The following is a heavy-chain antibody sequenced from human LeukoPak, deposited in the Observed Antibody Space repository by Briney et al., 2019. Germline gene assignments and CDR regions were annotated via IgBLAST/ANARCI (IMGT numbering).Heavy chain of an antibody. V-gene: IGHV3-30*02. J-gene: IGHJ4*02. CDR2: IRYDGSNK. CDR3: ARDYYDSSGYYPGADY. Sequence: GGSLRLSCAASGFTFSSYGMHWVRQAPGKGLEWVAFIRYDGSNKYYADSVKGRFTISRDNSKNTLYLQMNSLRAEDTAVYYCARDYYDSSGYYPGADYWGQGTLVTVSS. D-gene: IGHD3-22*01. CDR1: GFTFSSYG.